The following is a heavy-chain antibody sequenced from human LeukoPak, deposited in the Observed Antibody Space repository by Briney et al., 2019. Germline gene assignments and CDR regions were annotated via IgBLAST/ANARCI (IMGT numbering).Heavy chain of an antibody. CDR3: ARTHSGSYSVAFDI. V-gene: IGHV2-70*04. J-gene: IGHJ3*02. CDR1: GFSLSTSGMR. Sequence: SGPTLVNPTQTLTLTCTFSGFSLSTSGMRVSWIRQPPGKALEWLARIDWDDDKFYSTSLKTRLTISKDTPKNQVVLTMTNMDPVDTATYYCARTHSGSYSVAFDIWGQGTMVTVSS. D-gene: IGHD1-26*01. CDR2: IDWDDDK.